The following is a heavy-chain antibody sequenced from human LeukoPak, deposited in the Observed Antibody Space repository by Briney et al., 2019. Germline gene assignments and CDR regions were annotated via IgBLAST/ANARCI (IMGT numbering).Heavy chain of an antibody. V-gene: IGHV4-59*08. CDR3: ARRLTVVIPPADYPYMDV. Sequence: SQTLSLTCNVSSGSISSSYWSWIRQPPGKGLEWIGNFYYSGSTSYNPSLKSRVTISVDTSKRQVSLRLTSVTAADTAVYYCARRLTVVIPPADYPYMDVWGKGTTVTVSS. D-gene: IGHD2-21*01. CDR2: FYYSGST. CDR1: SGSISSSY. J-gene: IGHJ6*03.